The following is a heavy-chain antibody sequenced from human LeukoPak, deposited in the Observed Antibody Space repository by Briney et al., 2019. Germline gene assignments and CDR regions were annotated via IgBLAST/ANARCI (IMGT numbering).Heavy chain of an antibody. J-gene: IGHJ4*02. CDR2: INSDGSSI. CDR1: GFTFSSHW. CDR3: ARDLDSSGWYGGFDY. D-gene: IGHD6-19*01. V-gene: IGHV3-74*01. Sequence: GGSLRLSCAASGFTFSSHWMHWVRQAPGKGLVWVSRINSDGSSISYADSVKGRFTISRDNAKNTLYLQMNSLRAEDTAVYYCARDLDSSGWYGGFDYWGQGTLVTVSS.